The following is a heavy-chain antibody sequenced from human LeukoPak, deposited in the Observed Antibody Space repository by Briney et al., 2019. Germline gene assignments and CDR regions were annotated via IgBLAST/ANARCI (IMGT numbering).Heavy chain of an antibody. Sequence: GGSLRLSCAASGFTFSSYGMHWVRQAPGKGLEWVAVISYDGSNKYYADSVKGRFTTSRDNSKNTLYLQMNSLRAEDTAVYYCAKARSTFDYWGQGTLVTVSS. V-gene: IGHV3-30*18. CDR1: GFTFSSYG. J-gene: IGHJ4*02. CDR3: AKARSTFDY. CDR2: ISYDGSNK. D-gene: IGHD5-24*01.